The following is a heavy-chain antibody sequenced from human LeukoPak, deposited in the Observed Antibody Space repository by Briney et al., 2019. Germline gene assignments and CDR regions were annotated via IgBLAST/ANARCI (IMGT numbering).Heavy chain of an antibody. Sequence: GGSLRPSCAASGFTFDDYAMHWVRQAPGKGLEWVSGISWNSGSIGYADSVKGRFTTSRDNAKNSLYLKMNSLRAEDTALYYCAKDRGGYYYDSSGYYDYWGQGTLVTVYS. V-gene: IGHV3-9*01. D-gene: IGHD3-22*01. CDR3: AKDRGGYYYDSSGYYDY. J-gene: IGHJ4*02. CDR2: ISWNSGSI. CDR1: GFTFDDYA.